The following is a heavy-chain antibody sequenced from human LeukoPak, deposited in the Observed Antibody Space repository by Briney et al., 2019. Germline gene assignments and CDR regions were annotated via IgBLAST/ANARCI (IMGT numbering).Heavy chain of an antibody. CDR2: ISGSGGST. V-gene: IGHV3-23*01. CDR1: GFIFSSYA. CDR3: AREVAATPDYFDY. D-gene: IGHD2-15*01. J-gene: IGHJ4*02. Sequence: GGSLRLSCAASGFIFSSYAMSWVRQAPGKGLEWVSTISGSGGSTYYADSVKGRFTISRDNSKNSLYLQMSSLRAEDTAVYYCAREVAATPDYFDYWGQGTLVTVSS.